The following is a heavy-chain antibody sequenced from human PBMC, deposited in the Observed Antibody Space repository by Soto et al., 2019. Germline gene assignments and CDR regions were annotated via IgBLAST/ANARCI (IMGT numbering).Heavy chain of an antibody. CDR3: ARSDGYNFNWLDS. D-gene: IGHD2-21*01. CDR2: ISAYNGNT. CDR1: GYTFITYG. V-gene: IGHV1-18*01. Sequence: QVQLVQSGGEVKTPGASVKVSCKASGYTFITYGVAWVRQAPGQGLEWLGWISAYNGNTGYAQKFQGRLTMTRDTALSVAHMELSSLRNEDTAVYYCARSDGYNFNWLDSWGQGTLVTVSA. J-gene: IGHJ5*01.